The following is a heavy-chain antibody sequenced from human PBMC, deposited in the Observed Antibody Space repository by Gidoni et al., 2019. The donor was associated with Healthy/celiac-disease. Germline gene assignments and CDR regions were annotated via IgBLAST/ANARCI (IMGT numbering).Heavy chain of an antibody. CDR2: ISYDGSNK. CDR1: GFTFSSYA. J-gene: IGHJ4*02. Sequence: QVQLVESGGGVVQPGRSLRLPFAASGFTFSSYAMHWVRQAPGKGLEWVAVISYDGSNKYYADSVKGRFTISRDNSKNTLYLQMNSLRAEDTAVYYCAKQGLEGWYYPSDYFDYWGQGTLVTVSS. V-gene: IGHV3-30-3*01. CDR3: AKQGLEGWYYPSDYFDY. D-gene: IGHD6-25*01.